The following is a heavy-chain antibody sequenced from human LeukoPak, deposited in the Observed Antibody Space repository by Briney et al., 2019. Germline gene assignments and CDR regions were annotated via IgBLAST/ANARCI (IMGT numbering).Heavy chain of an antibody. D-gene: IGHD3-22*01. CDR1: GFTFSSYS. CDR2: ISSSSSYI. J-gene: IGHJ3*02. Sequence: GGSLRLSCAASGFTFSSYSMNWVRQAPGKGLEWVSSISSSSSYIYYADSVKGRFTISRDNAKNSLYLQMNSLRAEDKAVYYCAGTYYYDSSGPGAFDIWGQGTMVTVSS. V-gene: IGHV3-21*01. CDR3: AGTYYYDSSGPGAFDI.